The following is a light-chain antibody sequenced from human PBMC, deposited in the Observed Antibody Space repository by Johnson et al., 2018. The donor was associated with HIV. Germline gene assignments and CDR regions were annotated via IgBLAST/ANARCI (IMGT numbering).Light chain of an antibody. CDR3: GTWDSSLSAYV. CDR1: SSNIGNNY. J-gene: IGLJ1*01. Sequence: QSVLTQPPSVSAAPGQKVTISCSGSSSNIGNNYVSWYQQVPGTAPKLLIYDNNKRPSGIPDRFSGSKSGSSATLGITGLRTEHEADYYCGTWDSSLSAYVFGIGTKVTVL. CDR2: DNN. V-gene: IGLV1-51*01.